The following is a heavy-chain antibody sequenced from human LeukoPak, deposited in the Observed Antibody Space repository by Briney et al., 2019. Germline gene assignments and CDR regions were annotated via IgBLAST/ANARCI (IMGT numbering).Heavy chain of an antibody. CDR2: ISYDGSNK. D-gene: IGHD3-16*01. V-gene: IGHV3-30-3*01. Sequence: GGSLRLSYAASGFTFSSYAMHWVRQAPGKGLEWVAVISYDGSNKYYADSVKGRFTISRDNSKNTLYLQMNSLRAEDTAVYYCARDWGTSPDAFDIWGQGTMVTVSS. CDR1: GFTFSSYA. J-gene: IGHJ3*02. CDR3: ARDWGTSPDAFDI.